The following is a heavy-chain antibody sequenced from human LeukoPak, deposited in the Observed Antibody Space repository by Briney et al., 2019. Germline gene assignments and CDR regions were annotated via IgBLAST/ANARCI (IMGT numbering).Heavy chain of an antibody. CDR2: IWYDGSNK. CDR1: GFTFSSYG. D-gene: IGHD6-13*01. V-gene: IGHV3-33*08. J-gene: IGHJ4*02. Sequence: PGGSLRLSCVASGFTFSSYGMHWVRQAPGKGLEWVAVIWYDGSNKYYADSVKGRFTISRDNSKNTLYLQMNSLRAEDTAVYYCARGGSSWSYYFDYWGQGTLVTVSS. CDR3: ARGGSSWSYYFDY.